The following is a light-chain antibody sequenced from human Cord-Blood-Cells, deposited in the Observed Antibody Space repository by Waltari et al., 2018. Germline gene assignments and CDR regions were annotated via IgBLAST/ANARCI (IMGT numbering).Light chain of an antibody. Sequence: QSALTQPRSVSGSPGQSVTISCTGTSSDVGGYNYVSWYQQHPGKAPKLMIYDVSKRPSGVPDGFSGSKSGNTASLTISGLQAEDEADYYCCSYAGSYTWVFG. V-gene: IGLV2-11*01. CDR3: CSYAGSYTWV. J-gene: IGLJ3*02. CDR1: SSDVGGYNY. CDR2: DVS.